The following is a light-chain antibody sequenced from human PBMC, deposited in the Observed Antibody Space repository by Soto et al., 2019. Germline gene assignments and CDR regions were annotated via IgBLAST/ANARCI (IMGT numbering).Light chain of an antibody. CDR2: GNS. V-gene: IGLV1-40*01. CDR1: SSNIGAGYD. CDR3: QSYDSSLIGYV. J-gene: IGLJ1*01. Sequence: QPVLTQPPSVSGAPGQRVTISCTGSSSNIGAGYDVHWYQQLPGTAPKLLIYGNSNRPSGVPDRFSGSKSGTSASLAITGLHADDEADYYCQSYDSSLIGYVFGTGTKVTVL.